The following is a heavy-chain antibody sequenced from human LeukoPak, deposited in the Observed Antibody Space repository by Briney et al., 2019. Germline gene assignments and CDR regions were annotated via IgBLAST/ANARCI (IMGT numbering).Heavy chain of an antibody. D-gene: IGHD5-24*01. V-gene: IGHV3-23*01. J-gene: IGHJ4*02. CDR1: GFTFSSYA. CDR3: AKVGGYNPTGRLDY. Sequence: PGGSLRLSCAASGFTFSSYAMSWVRQAPGQGLEWVSATSASGGSTYYADSVKGRCTISRDSSKNTLYLQMNSLRAEDTAVYYCAKVGGYNPTGRLDYWGQGTLVTVSS. CDR2: TSASGGST.